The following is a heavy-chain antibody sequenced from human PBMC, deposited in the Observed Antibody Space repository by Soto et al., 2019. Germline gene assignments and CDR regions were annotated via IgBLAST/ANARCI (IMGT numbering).Heavy chain of an antibody. Sequence: QVQLVESGGGVVQPGRSLRLSCAASGFTFSSYGMHWVRQAPGKGLEWVAVISYDGSNKYYADSVKGRFTISRDNSKSTLYLQMNSLRAEDTAVYYCAKDLGGGFGELSPHFDYWGQGTLVTVSS. D-gene: IGHD3-10*01. CDR3: AKDLGGGFGELSPHFDY. CDR1: GFTFSSYG. V-gene: IGHV3-30*18. CDR2: ISYDGSNK. J-gene: IGHJ4*02.